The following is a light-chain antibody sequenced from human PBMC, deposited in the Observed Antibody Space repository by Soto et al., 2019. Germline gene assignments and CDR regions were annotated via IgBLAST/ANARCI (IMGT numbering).Light chain of an antibody. CDR2: GAS. CDR3: QQYGTSPQA. Sequence: EIVLTQSPGTLSLSPGERATLSCRASQSVSSNYLAWYQQKPGQAPRLLIYGASSSATGIPDRFSGSGSGTDFTLTISRLEPEDFAVYYCQQYGTSPQAFGQGTKVEI. V-gene: IGKV3-20*01. J-gene: IGKJ1*01. CDR1: QSVSSNY.